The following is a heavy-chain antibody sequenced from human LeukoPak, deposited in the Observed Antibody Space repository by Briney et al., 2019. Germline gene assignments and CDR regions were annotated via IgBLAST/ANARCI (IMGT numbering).Heavy chain of an antibody. CDR1: GFTFSSYA. V-gene: IGHV3-23*01. CDR2: ISGSGGST. D-gene: IGHD1-26*01. Sequence: GGSLRLSCAASGFTFSSYAMSWVRQAPGRGLEWVSAISGSGGSTYYADSVKGRFTISRDNSKNTLYLQMNSLRAEDTAVYYCASGSEVFTRTAYFDYWGQGTLVTVSS. CDR3: ASGSEVFTRTAYFDY. J-gene: IGHJ4*02.